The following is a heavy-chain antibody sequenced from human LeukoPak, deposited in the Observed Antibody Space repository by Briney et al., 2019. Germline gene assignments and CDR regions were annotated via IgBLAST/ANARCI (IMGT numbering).Heavy chain of an antibody. V-gene: IGHV3-30-3*01. CDR3: ALLWFGELPSDY. Sequence: GGSLRLSCAASGFTFSSYAMHWVRQAPGKELEWVAVISYDGSNKYYADSVKGRFTISRDNSKNTLYLQMNSLRAEDTAVYYCALLWFGELPSDYWGQGTLVTVSS. J-gene: IGHJ4*02. CDR2: ISYDGSNK. CDR1: GFTFSSYA. D-gene: IGHD3-10*01.